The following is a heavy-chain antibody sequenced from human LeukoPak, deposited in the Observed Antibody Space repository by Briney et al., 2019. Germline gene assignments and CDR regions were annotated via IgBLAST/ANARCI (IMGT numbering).Heavy chain of an antibody. Sequence: ASVKVSCKASGYTFTSYDINWVRQATGQGLEWMGWMNPNSGNTGYAQKFQGRVTMTRNTSISTAYMELSSLRSEDTAVYYCARWQTDYDFWSGYYYYYYGMDVWGQGTTVTVSS. CDR1: GYTFTSYD. CDR3: ARWQTDYDFWSGYYYYYYGMDV. J-gene: IGHJ6*02. CDR2: MNPNSGNT. V-gene: IGHV1-8*01. D-gene: IGHD3-3*01.